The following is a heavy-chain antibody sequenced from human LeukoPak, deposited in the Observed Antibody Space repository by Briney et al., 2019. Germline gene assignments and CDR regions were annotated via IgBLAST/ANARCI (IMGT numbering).Heavy chain of an antibody. CDR1: GFTFSSYW. Sequence: AGSLRLSCAASGFTFSSYWMSWVRQAPGKGLKWVANIKQDGSEKYYVDSVKGRFTIPRDNAKNSLYLQMNSLRAEDTAVYYCAREVPAARVNWFDPWGPGTLVTVSS. J-gene: IGHJ5*02. CDR3: AREVPAARVNWFDP. D-gene: IGHD2-2*01. V-gene: IGHV3-7*01. CDR2: IKQDGSEK.